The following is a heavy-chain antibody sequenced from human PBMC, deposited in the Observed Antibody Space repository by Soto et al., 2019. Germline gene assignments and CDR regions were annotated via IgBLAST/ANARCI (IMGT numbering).Heavy chain of an antibody. V-gene: IGHV3-23*01. CDR1: GFSFGSYA. Sequence: GGSLRLSCAASGFSFGSYALSWVRQAPGKGLEWVSTTSGSDGKTFYADSVKGRFSISRDTSQNTLYLQMNSLRADDTAIYYCARWSYLDYWGQGTRVTVSS. J-gene: IGHJ4*02. D-gene: IGHD3-3*01. CDR2: TSGSDGKT. CDR3: ARWSYLDY.